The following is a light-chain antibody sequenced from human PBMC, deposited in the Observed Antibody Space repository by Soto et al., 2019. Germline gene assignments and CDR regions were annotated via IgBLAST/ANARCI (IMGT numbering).Light chain of an antibody. CDR1: TSNIGANH. V-gene: IGLV1-44*01. CDR2: ATD. J-gene: IGLJ1*01. Sequence: QSVLTQPPSAAGTPGQRVIISCSGSTSNIGANHVNWYQQFPGTAPKLLIFATDRRPSGVPARFSGSKSGNTASLTISGLQAEDEADFYCSSYTSTSALVFGTGTKVTVL. CDR3: SSYTSTSALV.